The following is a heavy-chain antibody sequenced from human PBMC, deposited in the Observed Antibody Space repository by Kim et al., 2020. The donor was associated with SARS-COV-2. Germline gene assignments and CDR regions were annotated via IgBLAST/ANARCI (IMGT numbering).Heavy chain of an antibody. Sequence: SETLSLTCTVSGGSISSGSYYWSWIRQPAGKGLEWIGRIYTSGSTNYNPSLKSRVTISVDTSKNQFSLKLSSVTAADTAVYYCARGGGIAARPVDSEEGSYYYYGMDVWGQGTTVTVSS. CDR1: GGSISSGSYY. CDR2: IYTSGST. D-gene: IGHD6-6*01. CDR3: ARGGGIAARPVDSEEGSYYYYGMDV. J-gene: IGHJ6*02. V-gene: IGHV4-61*02.